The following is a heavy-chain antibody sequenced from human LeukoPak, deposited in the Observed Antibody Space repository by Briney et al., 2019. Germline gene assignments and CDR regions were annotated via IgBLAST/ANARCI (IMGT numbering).Heavy chain of an antibody. J-gene: IGHJ3*02. V-gene: IGHV4-38-2*02. Sequence: SETLSLTCTVSGYSISSGYYWGWIRQPPGKGLEWIGSIYHSGRTFYNPSLKSRVTISVDTSKNQFSLKLSSVTAADTAVYYCARRRGYSYNGDAFDIWGQGTMVTVSS. CDR3: ARRRGYSYNGDAFDI. D-gene: IGHD5-18*01. CDR1: GYSISSGYY. CDR2: IYHSGRT.